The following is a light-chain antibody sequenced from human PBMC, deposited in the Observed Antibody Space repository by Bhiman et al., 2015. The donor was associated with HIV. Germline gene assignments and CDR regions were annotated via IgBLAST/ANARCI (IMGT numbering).Light chain of an antibody. CDR1: SSNIGSKT. J-gene: IGLJ1*01. V-gene: IGLV1-44*01. CDR2: SNN. CDR3: QVWAGNSDHRGV. Sequence: LTQPPSASATPGQRVTISCSGSSSNIGSKTVNWYQQLPGTAPKLLIYSNNQRPSGVPDRFSGSNSGNTATLTISRVEAGDEADYYCQVWAGNSDHRGVFGPGTKVTV.